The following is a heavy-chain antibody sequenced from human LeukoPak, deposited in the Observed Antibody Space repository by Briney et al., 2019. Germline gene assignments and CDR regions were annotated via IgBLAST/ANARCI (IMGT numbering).Heavy chain of an antibody. CDR3: ASVTMVQGVMDY. J-gene: IGHJ4*02. Sequence: SETLSLTCAVYGGSFSGYYWSWIRQPPGKGLEWIGEINHSGSTNYNPSLKSRVTISVDTSKNQFSLKLSSVTAADTAVYYCASVTMVQGVMDYWGQGTLVTVSS. CDR1: GGSFSGYY. D-gene: IGHD3-10*01. CDR2: INHSGST. V-gene: IGHV4-34*01.